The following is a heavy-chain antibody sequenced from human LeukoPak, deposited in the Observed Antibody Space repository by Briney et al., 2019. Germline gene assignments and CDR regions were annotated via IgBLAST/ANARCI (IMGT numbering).Heavy chain of an antibody. V-gene: IGHV3-23*01. CDR1: GFTFSGYA. Sequence: PGGFLRLSCAASGFTFSGYAMSWVRQAPGKGLEWVSAITTSGDNAYYVDSVKGRFTMSRDNSKNTLYLQMNSLGADDTAVYYCARDHDNFFDYWGQGTLVSVST. J-gene: IGHJ4*02. CDR2: ITTSGDNA. D-gene: IGHD3-9*01. CDR3: ARDHDNFFDY.